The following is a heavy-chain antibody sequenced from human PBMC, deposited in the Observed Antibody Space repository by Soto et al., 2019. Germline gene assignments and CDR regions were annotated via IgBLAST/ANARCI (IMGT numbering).Heavy chain of an antibody. CDR1: GFTFSSYS. J-gene: IGHJ4*02. V-gene: IGHV3-23*01. CDR2: FRAGGDDGTT. CDR3: AKKVNSGSGSQYFDY. D-gene: IGHD3-10*01. Sequence: GGSMRLSCVASGFTFSSYSMSWARQAPGKGLEWVSGFRAGGDDGTTYYADSVKGRFTISRDNSKNTLFLQMNSLRAEDTAIYYCAKKVNSGSGSQYFDYFGQGTLVTVSS.